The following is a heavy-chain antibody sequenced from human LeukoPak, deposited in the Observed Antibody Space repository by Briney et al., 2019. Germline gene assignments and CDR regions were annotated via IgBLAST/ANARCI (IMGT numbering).Heavy chain of an antibody. CDR1: GYTLTELS. CDR2: FDPEDGET. Sequence: VASVKVSCKVSGYTLTELSMHWVRQAPGKGLEWMGGFDPEDGETIYAQKFQGRVTMTEDTSTDTAYMELSSLRSEDTAVYYCAIIHTADSSGYYFDYRGQGTLVTVSS. J-gene: IGHJ4*02. CDR3: AIIHTADSSGYYFDY. D-gene: IGHD3-22*01. V-gene: IGHV1-24*01.